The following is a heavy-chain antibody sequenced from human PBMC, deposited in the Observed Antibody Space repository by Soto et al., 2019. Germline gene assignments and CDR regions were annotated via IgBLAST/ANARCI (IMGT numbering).Heavy chain of an antibody. CDR3: ATARAQWLEGSRADY. J-gene: IGHJ4*02. Sequence: GALRVFSASSGFSLGTYTMTWVRQAPGKGLEWVSSISNSGTYVTYADTVKGRFTISRDNDKNYLFLKMNILRADDTAVYYCATARAQWLEGSRADYWGQVSLVTSPQ. D-gene: IGHD6-19*01. V-gene: IGHV3-21*06. CDR2: ISNSGTYV. CDR1: GFSLGTYT.